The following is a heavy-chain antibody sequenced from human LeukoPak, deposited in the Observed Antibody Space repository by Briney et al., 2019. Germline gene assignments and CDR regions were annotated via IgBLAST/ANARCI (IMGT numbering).Heavy chain of an antibody. CDR2: FDPEDGET. Sequence: ASVKVSCKVSGYTLTGLSMDWVRQAPGKGLGWMGGFDPEDGETIYAQKFQGRVTMTEDTSTDTAYMELSSLRSEDTAVYYCASRSVVDGDYVPFDYWGQGTLVTVSS. D-gene: IGHD4-17*01. CDR1: GYTLTGLS. CDR3: ASRSVVDGDYVPFDY. J-gene: IGHJ4*02. V-gene: IGHV1-24*01.